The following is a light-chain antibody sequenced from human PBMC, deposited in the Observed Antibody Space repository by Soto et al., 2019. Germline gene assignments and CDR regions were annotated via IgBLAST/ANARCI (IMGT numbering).Light chain of an antibody. J-gene: IGKJ4*01. CDR2: GAS. Sequence: VLTQSPGTLAVSPGDRATLSCRASQSVTTNYLAWYQQKPGQAPRLLIYGASSRANGIPDRFSGSGSGTDFTLTITRLEPEDFAVYFCQQYGSSPLTFGGGTKVEIK. CDR3: QQYGSSPLT. V-gene: IGKV3-20*01. CDR1: QSVTTNY.